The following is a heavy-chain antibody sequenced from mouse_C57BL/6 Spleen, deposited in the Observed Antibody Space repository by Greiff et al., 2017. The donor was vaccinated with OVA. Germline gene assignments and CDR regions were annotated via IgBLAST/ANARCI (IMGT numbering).Heavy chain of an antibody. Sequence: VHVKQSGTVLARPGASVKMSCKTSGYTFTSYWMHWVKQRPGQGLEWIGAIYPGNSDTSYNQKFKGKAKLTAVTSASTAYMELSSLTNEDSAVYYCFYYDYDGFDYWGQGTTLTVSS. J-gene: IGHJ2*01. V-gene: IGHV1-5*01. D-gene: IGHD2-4*01. CDR3: FYYDYDGFDY. CDR2: IYPGNSDT. CDR1: GYTFTSYW.